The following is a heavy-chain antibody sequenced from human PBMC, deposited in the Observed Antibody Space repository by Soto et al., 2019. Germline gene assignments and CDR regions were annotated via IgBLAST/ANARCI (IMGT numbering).Heavy chain of an antibody. D-gene: IGHD2-2*01. J-gene: IGHJ4*02. CDR1: GFSVGGNY. V-gene: IGHV3-53*01. CDR2: IYSGGNP. CDR3: ARGPNADC. Sequence: EERLVQSGGGLVQPGGSLRLSCAASGFSVGGNYMSWVRQAPGKGLELVSLIYSGGNPFYADSMKGRFTLSRDNSNNTLYLQMDSLGAEDAGVYYCARGPNADCWGQGTLVIVSS.